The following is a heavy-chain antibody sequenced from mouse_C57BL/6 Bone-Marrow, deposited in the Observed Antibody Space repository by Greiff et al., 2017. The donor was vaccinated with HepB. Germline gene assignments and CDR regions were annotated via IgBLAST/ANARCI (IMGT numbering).Heavy chain of an antibody. V-gene: IGHV5-17*01. CDR2: ISSGSSTI. J-gene: IGHJ3*01. CDR3: ARPRYYGSSPFAY. D-gene: IGHD1-1*01. Sequence: EVQRVESGGGLVKPGGSLKLSCAASGFTFSDYGIHWVRQAPEKGLEWVAYISSGSSTIYYADTVKGRFTISRDNAKNTLFLQMTSLRSEDTAMYYWARPRYYGSSPFAYWGQGTLVTVSA. CDR1: GFTFSDYG.